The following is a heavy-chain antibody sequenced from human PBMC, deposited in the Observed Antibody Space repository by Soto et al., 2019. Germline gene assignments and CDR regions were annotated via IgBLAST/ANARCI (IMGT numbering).Heavy chain of an antibody. CDR2: IYYSGST. J-gene: IGHJ6*02. CDR1: GGSISSYY. D-gene: IGHD5-12*01. V-gene: IGHV4-59*01. CDR3: ARDRTIVATTSCYGMDV. Sequence: SETLSLTCTVSGGSISSYYWSWIRQPPGKGLEWIGYIYYSGSTNYNPSLKSRVTISVDTSKNQFSLKLSSVTAADTAVYYCARDRTIVATTSCYGMDVWGQGTTVTVSS.